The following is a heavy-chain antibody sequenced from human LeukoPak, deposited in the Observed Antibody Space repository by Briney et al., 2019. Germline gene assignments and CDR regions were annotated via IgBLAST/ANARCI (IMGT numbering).Heavy chain of an antibody. CDR3: ARGRGWYDY. J-gene: IGHJ4*02. D-gene: IGHD6-19*01. CDR1: GFVFSSYA. V-gene: IGHV3-48*03. CDR2: ISSSGSTI. Sequence: GGSLRLSCAASGFVFSSYAFNWVRQAPGKGLEWVSYISSSGSTIYYADSVKGRFTISRDNAKNSLYLQMNSLRAEDTAVYYCARGRGWYDYWGQGTLVTVSS.